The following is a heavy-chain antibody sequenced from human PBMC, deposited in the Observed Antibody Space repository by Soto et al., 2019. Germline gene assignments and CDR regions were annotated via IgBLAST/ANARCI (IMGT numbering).Heavy chain of an antibody. CDR3: TTDLWRIAVVVGSTGYFNP. CDR1: GFTFSDAW. CDR2: IKSKSDGGTT. D-gene: IGHD2-15*01. J-gene: IGHJ5*02. Sequence: GGSLRLSCAASGFTFSDAWMSWVRQAPGEGLDWVGRIKSKSDGGTTEYAAPVRGRFTISRDDSKNTLYLQMNSLKTEDTAVYYCTTDLWRIAVVVGSTGYFNPWGQGTPVTVSS. V-gene: IGHV3-15*01.